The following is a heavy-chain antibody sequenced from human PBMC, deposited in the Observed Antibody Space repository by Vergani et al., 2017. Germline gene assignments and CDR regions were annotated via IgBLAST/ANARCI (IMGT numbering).Heavy chain of an antibody. CDR2: ISPDGFST. J-gene: IGHJ4*02. Sequence: QVQLVQSGAEVKKPGASVKVSCKVSGYTLTELSMHWVRQAPGKGLEWVGVISPDGFSTFYAQKFQGRVTITRDTSTSTVYVEVTSLRSDDTAVYYCAREPPLTGFFDYWGQGTLVTVSS. D-gene: IGHD3-9*01. V-gene: IGHV1-24*01. CDR3: AREPPLTGFFDY. CDR1: GYTLTELS.